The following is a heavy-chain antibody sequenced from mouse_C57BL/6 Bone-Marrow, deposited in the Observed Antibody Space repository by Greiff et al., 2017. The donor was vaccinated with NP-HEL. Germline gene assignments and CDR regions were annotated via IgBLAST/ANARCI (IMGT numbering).Heavy chain of an antibody. CDR1: GYTFTSYW. Sequence: QVQLKQPGAELVMPGASVKLSCKASGYTFTSYWMHWVKQRPGQGLEWIGEIDPSDSYTNYNQKFKGKSTLTVDKSSSTAYMQLSSLTSEDSAGYYWARERGKYYGSSLDWYCDVGGTGTTVTVSA. D-gene: IGHD1-1*01. V-gene: IGHV1-69*01. J-gene: IGHJ1*03. CDR2: IDPSDSYT. CDR3: ARERGKYYGSSLDWYCDV.